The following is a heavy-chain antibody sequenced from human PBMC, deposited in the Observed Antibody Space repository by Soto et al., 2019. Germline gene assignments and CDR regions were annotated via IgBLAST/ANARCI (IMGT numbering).Heavy chain of an antibody. J-gene: IGHJ4*02. V-gene: IGHV3-53*01. D-gene: IGHD2-21*01. CDR2: IYSGGNP. Sequence: EERLVQSGGGLVQPGGSLRLSCAASGFSVGGNYMSWVRQAPGKGLELVSLIYSGGNPFYADSMRGRFTLSRDNSNNMLYLQMDSLRAEDTAVYYCARGPNSDCWGQGTLVIASS. CDR3: ARGPNSDC. CDR1: GFSVGGNY.